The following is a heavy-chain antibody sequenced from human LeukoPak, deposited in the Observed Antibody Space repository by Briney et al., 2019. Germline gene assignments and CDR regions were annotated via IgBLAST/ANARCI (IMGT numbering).Heavy chain of an antibody. D-gene: IGHD4-11*01. V-gene: IGHV3-66*01. CDR1: GFTVSSYY. CDR2: MNSGGST. Sequence: PGGSLRLSCAASGFTVSSYYMTWVRQAPGKGLEWVSVMNSGGSTYYADSVKGRLDLSRDNSQNTVFLQMNSVRVEDTAVYYCARSYSNHLFGMDVWGQGTAVTVSS. J-gene: IGHJ6*02. CDR3: ARSYSNHLFGMDV.